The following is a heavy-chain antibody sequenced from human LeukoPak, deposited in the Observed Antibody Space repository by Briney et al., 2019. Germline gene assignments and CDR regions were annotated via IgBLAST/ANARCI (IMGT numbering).Heavy chain of an antibody. CDR3: ARERSYDILTGYYYFDY. D-gene: IGHD3-9*01. J-gene: IGHJ4*02. Sequence: GGSLRLSCAASGFTFSSYWMTWVRQAPGKGPEWVAVIWYDGSNKYYADSVKGRFTISRDNSKNTLYLQMNSLRAEDTAVYYCARERSYDILTGYYYFDYWGQGTLVTVSS. CDR1: GFTFSSYW. CDR2: IWYDGSNK. V-gene: IGHV3-33*08.